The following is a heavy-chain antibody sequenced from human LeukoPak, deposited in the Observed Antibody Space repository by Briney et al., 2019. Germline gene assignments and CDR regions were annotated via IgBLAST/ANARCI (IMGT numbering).Heavy chain of an antibody. Sequence: PGGSLRLSCAASGFTFSDYYMSWTRQAPGKGLEWVSYISSSSSYTNYADSVKGRFTISRDNAKNSLYLQMNSLRAENTAVHYCARVAMSYSSGWYADYWGQGTLVTVSS. J-gene: IGHJ4*02. CDR3: ARVAMSYSSGWYADY. CDR1: GFTFSDYY. V-gene: IGHV3-11*06. CDR2: ISSSSSYT. D-gene: IGHD6-19*01.